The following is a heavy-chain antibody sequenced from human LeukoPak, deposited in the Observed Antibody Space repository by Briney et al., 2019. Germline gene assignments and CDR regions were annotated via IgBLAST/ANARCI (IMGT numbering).Heavy chain of an antibody. J-gene: IGHJ6*02. CDR3: ARVNLAYYGMDV. CDR2: IYYSGST. Sequence: SETLSLTCTVSGGSISSSSYYWGWIRQPPGKGLEWIGSIYYSGSTYYNPSLKSRVTISVDTSKNQFSLKLSSVTAADTAVYYCARVNLAYYGMDVWGQGTTVTVSS. V-gene: IGHV4-39*07. CDR1: GGSISSSSYY.